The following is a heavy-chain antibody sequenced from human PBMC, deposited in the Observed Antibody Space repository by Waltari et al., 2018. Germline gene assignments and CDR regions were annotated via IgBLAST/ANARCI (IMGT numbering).Heavy chain of an antibody. CDR1: GWSFSGYY. J-gene: IGHJ4*02. CDR2: INHSGST. CDR3: ARRGNLGYCSGGSCSRYLFDY. V-gene: IGHV4-34*01. D-gene: IGHD2-15*01. Sequence: QVQLQQWGAGLLKPSETLSLTCAVYGWSFSGYYWSWIRQPPGQGLGWIGEINHSGSTNYNPSLKSRVTISVDTSKNQFSLKLSSVTAADTAVYYCARRGNLGYCSGGSCSRYLFDYWGQGTLVTVSS.